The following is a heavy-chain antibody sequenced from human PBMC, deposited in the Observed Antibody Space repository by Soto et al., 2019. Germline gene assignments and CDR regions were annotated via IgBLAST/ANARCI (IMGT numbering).Heavy chain of an antibody. Sequence: EVQLVESGGGLVQPGGSLRLSCAASVFTFSSYEMNWVRQAPGKGLEWGSYISSSGSTIYYADSVKGRFTISRDNAKNSLYLQMNSLIAEDTAVYYCEREVEMSTVLADWFDPWGQGTLVTVST. CDR1: VFTFSSYE. CDR3: EREVEMSTVLADWFDP. D-gene: IGHD2-15*01. J-gene: IGHJ5*02. V-gene: IGHV3-48*03. CDR2: ISSSGSTI.